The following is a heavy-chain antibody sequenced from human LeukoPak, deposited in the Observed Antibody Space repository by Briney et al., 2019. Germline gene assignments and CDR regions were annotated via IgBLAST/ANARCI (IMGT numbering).Heavy chain of an antibody. V-gene: IGHV4-30-4*08. Sequence: SEALSLTCTVSGGSISSGDYYWSWIRQPPGKGLEWIGYIYYSGSTYYNPSLKSRVTISVDTFKNQFSLKLSSVTAADTAMCYLSRDQEWLARFDAFDIWGQGTMVTVSS. D-gene: IGHD3-3*01. CDR3: SRDQEWLARFDAFDI. CDR1: GGSISSGDYY. CDR2: IYYSGST. J-gene: IGHJ3*02.